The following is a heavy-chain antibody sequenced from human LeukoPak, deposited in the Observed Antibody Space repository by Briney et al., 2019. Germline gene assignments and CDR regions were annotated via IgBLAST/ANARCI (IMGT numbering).Heavy chain of an antibody. CDR1: GFTFSGSA. J-gene: IGHJ4*02. Sequence: GGSLKLSCAASGFTFSGSAMHWVRQASGKGLEWVGRIRSKANSYATAYAASVKGRFTISRDDSKNTAYLQMNSLKTEDTAVYYCTTAYGSVDYWGQGTPVTVSS. V-gene: IGHV3-73*01. CDR3: TTAYGSVDY. CDR2: IRSKANSYAT. D-gene: IGHD3-10*01.